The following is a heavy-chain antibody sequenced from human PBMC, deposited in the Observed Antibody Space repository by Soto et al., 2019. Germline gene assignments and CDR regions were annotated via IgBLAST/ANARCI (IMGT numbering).Heavy chain of an antibody. CDR1: GGSISSYY. Sequence: QVQLQESGPGLVKPSETLSLTCTVSGGSISSYYWSWIRQPPGKGLEWIGYIYYSGSTNYNPSLKSRVTISVDTSKNQFSLKLSSVTAADTAVYYCARDCIAPHGMDVWGQGTTVTVSS. V-gene: IGHV4-59*01. J-gene: IGHJ6*02. CDR2: IYYSGST. D-gene: IGHD2-15*01. CDR3: ARDCIAPHGMDV.